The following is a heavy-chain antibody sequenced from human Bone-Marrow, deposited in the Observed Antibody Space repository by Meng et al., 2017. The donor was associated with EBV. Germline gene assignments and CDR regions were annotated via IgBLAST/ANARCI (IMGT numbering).Heavy chain of an antibody. D-gene: IGHD4-23*01. Sequence: QLQHTQWGAGLLTPAAPRALALPTYGGYFSVYLWSWILQPPGKGLAWIREINHSGSTNYNPSLKRRVTISVDTSKNQFSLKLSSVTAADTAVYYCARGKRWVRNWFDPWGQGTLVTVSS. CDR2: INHSGST. V-gene: IGHV4-34*01. CDR1: GGYFSVYL. J-gene: IGHJ5*02. CDR3: ARGKRWVRNWFDP.